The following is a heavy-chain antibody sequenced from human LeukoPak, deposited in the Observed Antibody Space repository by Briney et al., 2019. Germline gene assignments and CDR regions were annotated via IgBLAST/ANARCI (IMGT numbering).Heavy chain of an antibody. V-gene: IGHV3-21*01. CDR1: GFTFSSYA. CDR3: ARDRGYYGSEHNWFDP. J-gene: IGHJ5*02. CDR2: ISSSSSYI. D-gene: IGHD3-10*01. Sequence: GGSLRLSCAASGFTFSSYAMSWVRQAPGKGLEWVSSISSSSSYIYYADSVKGRFTISRDNAKNSLYLQMNSLRAEDTAVYYCARDRGYYGSEHNWFDPWGQGTLVTVSS.